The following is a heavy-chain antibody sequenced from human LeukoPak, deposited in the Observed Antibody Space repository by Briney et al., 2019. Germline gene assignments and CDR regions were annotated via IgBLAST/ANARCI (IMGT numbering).Heavy chain of an antibody. Sequence: ASVKVSCKASGYTFTGYYMHWVRQAPGQGLEWMGWINPNSGDTNYAQKFQGRVTMTRDTSISTAYMELSRLRSDDTAVYYCARSRSGWYLIYWGQGTLVTVSS. V-gene: IGHV1-2*02. CDR1: GYTFTGYY. D-gene: IGHD6-19*01. CDR2: INPNSGDT. J-gene: IGHJ4*02. CDR3: ARSRSGWYLIY.